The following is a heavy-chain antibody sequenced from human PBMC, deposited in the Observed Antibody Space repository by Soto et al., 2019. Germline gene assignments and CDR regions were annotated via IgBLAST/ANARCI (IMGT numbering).Heavy chain of an antibody. V-gene: IGHV5-51*01. J-gene: IGHJ3*02. D-gene: IGHD6-19*01. CDR1: GYSFTSYW. CDR3: DRGYSSGWYVPNAFDI. CDR2: IYPGDSDT. Sequence: GESLKISCKGSGYSFTSYWIGWVRQMPGKGLEWMGIIYPGDSDTRYSPSFQGQVTISADKSISTAYLQWSSLKASDTAIYYCDRGYSSGWYVPNAFDIWGQGTMVTVS.